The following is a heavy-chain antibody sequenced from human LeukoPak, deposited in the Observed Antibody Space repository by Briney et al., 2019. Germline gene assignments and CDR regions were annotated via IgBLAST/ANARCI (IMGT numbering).Heavy chain of an antibody. D-gene: IGHD6-13*01. Sequence: ASVKVSCKASGYTFTCYYMHWVRQAPGQGLEGMGWINPNSGGTNYAQKFQGRVTMTRDTSISTAYMELSRLRSDDTAVYYCARDGNSSSWYDYVHDYWGQGTLVTVSS. CDR3: ARDGNSSSWYDYVHDY. CDR1: GYTFTCYY. CDR2: INPNSGGT. V-gene: IGHV1-2*02. J-gene: IGHJ4*02.